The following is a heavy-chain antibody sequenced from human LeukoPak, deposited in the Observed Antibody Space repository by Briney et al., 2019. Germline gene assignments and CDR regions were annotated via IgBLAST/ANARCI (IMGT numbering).Heavy chain of an antibody. CDR1: GITFRTYT. V-gene: IGHV3-30-3*01. CDR3: ARDPLTARGCFDY. Sequence: GGSLRLSCAASGITFRTYTMHWVRQAPGKGLEWVAVISYDGSNKYYADSVKGRFTISRDNSKNTLYLQMNSLRAEDTAVYYCARDPLTARGCFDYWGQGTLVTVSS. J-gene: IGHJ4*02. CDR2: ISYDGSNK. D-gene: IGHD3-16*01.